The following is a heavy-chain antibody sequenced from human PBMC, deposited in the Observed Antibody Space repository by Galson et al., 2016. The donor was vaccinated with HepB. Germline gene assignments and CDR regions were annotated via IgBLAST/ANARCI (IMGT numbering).Heavy chain of an antibody. CDR1: GYTFTSYY. D-gene: IGHD4-23*01. CDR2: INPSGGSL. Sequence: SVKVSCKASGYTFTSYYMHWVRQAPGRGLEWMGIINPSGGSLYYAQRFQGRVTMTRDTSTSTVYMELSSLRSEDTAVYYCARVAIDSGNSHHDAFDIWGQGTMVTVSS. V-gene: IGHV1-46*01. J-gene: IGHJ3*02. CDR3: ARVAIDSGNSHHDAFDI.